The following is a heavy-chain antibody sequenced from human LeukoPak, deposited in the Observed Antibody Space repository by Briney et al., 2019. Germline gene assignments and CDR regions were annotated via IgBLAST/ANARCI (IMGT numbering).Heavy chain of an antibody. J-gene: IGHJ4*02. V-gene: IGHV1-2*06. CDR2: INPNNGDT. CDR3: ARGRGDDTVSYFDY. D-gene: IGHD3-10*01. Sequence: ASVTVSCQASGYGITGYYIHWVRQAPGQGLEWMGRINPNNGDTNSAQTFQGRITMTRDTSISIVYMEVTRLRSDDTAVYCCARGRGDDTVSYFDYWGQGTLVTVSS. CDR1: GYGITGYY.